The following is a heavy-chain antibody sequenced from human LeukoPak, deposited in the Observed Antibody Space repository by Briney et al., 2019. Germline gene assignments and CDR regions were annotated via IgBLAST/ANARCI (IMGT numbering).Heavy chain of an antibody. Sequence: SETLSLTCTVSGGSINNYYWSWIRQPPGKGLEWIGYIDHRGNTNYNPSLKSRVTMSVDTSKKQFSLKLSSVDPSDTTIFYCARHVALYYWGQGTLVTVSS. V-gene: IGHV4-59*08. CDR1: GGSINNYY. CDR3: ARHVALYY. J-gene: IGHJ4*02. CDR2: IDHRGNT.